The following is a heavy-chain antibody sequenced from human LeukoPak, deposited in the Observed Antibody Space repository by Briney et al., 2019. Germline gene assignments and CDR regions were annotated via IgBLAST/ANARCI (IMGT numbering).Heavy chain of an antibody. Sequence: PGGSLRLSCAASGFTFSSYAMHWVRQAPGKGLEWVAVISYDGSNKYYADSVKGRFTISRDNSKNTLYLQMNSLRAEDTAVYYCAREYYDILTGYLSYFDYWGQGTLVTVSS. CDR3: AREYYDILTGYLSYFDY. CDR2: ISYDGSNK. V-gene: IGHV3-30*04. D-gene: IGHD3-9*01. CDR1: GFTFSSYA. J-gene: IGHJ4*02.